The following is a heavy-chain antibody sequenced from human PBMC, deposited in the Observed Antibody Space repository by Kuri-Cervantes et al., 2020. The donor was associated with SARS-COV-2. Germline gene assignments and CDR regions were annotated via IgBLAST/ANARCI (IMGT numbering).Heavy chain of an antibody. D-gene: IGHD3-3*01. CDR3: ARDWGGYDFWSGYYGGSSYFDY. CDR1: GGSISSYY. CDR2: INHSGST. Sequence: SETLSLTCTVSGGSISSYYWSWIRQPPGKGLEWIGEINHSGSTNYNPSLKSRVTISIDTSKNQFSLKLSSVTAADTAVYYCARDWGGYDFWSGYYGGSSYFDYWGQGTLVTVSS. J-gene: IGHJ4*02. V-gene: IGHV4-34*01.